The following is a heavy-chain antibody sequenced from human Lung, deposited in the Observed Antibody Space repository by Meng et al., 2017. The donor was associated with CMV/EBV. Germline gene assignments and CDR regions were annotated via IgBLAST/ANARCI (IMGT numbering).Heavy chain of an antibody. CDR1: GFTLSSYA. CDR3: AKEYDFWSGSDHYYYYYGMDV. Sequence: GESLKISCAASGFTLSSYAMSWVRQAPGKGLEWVSVIYSGGSSTYYADSVKGRFTISRDNSKNTLYLQMNSLRAEDTAVYYCAKEYDFWSGSDHYYYYYGMDVWGQGTTVTVSS. V-gene: IGHV3-23*03. CDR2: IYSGGSST. D-gene: IGHD3-3*01. J-gene: IGHJ6*02.